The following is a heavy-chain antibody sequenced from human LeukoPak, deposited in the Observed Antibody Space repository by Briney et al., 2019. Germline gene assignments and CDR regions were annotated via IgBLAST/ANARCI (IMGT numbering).Heavy chain of an antibody. CDR3: AWYGVTHGLDV. CDR2: INQDGSDK. CDR1: DSAYW. Sequence: GGSLSSPVQPLDSAYWMSWVRQAPGKGLEWVANINQDGSDKYYVDSVMGRFTIFKDNAKNSVYLQMNSLRPEDTAIYYCAWYGVTHGLDVWGQGTTVTVSS. J-gene: IGHJ6*02. D-gene: IGHD3-10*01. V-gene: IGHV3-7*01.